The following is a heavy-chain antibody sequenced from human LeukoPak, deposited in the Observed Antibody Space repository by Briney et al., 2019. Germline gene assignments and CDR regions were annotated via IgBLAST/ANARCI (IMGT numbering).Heavy chain of an antibody. J-gene: IGHJ4*02. V-gene: IGHV3-23*01. CDR2: ISSSGGST. CDR3: AKGAGSRYFDS. CDR1: GFTFSNYA. Sequence: GGSLRLSCAASGFTFSNYAMSWVRQAPGKGLEWVSAISSSGGSTFYADSVKGRFTISRDSSKKTLYLQMNSLRAEDTAVYYCAKGAGSRYFDSWGQGTLVTVSS. D-gene: IGHD6-25*01.